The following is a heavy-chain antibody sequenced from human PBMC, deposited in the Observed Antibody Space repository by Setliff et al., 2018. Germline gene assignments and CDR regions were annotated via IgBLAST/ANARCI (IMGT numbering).Heavy chain of an antibody. CDR3: ARGFDVGAPRTDSFDI. CDR2: IIPLLGTT. Sequence: GASVQVSCKTSGGTFSSSAFSWVRQAPAQGLEWIGRIIPLLGTTNFAQNLQDRVTITADQSTETVYMEVRSLRLEDTGVYYCARGFDVGAPRTDSFDIWGQGTAVTVSS. D-gene: IGHD3-16*01. CDR1: GGTFSSSA. J-gene: IGHJ3*02. V-gene: IGHV1-69*11.